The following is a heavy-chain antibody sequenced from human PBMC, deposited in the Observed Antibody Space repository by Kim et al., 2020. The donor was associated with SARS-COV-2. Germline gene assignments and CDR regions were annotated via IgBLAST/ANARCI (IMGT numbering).Heavy chain of an antibody. J-gene: IGHJ5*02. V-gene: IGHV3-9*01. CDR1: GFTFDDYA. CDR3: AKGSGIAVAGWFDP. D-gene: IGHD6-19*01. Sequence: GGSLRLSCAASGFTFDDYAMHWVRQAPGKGLEWVSGISWNSGSIGYADSVKGRFTISRDNAKNSLYLQMNSLRAEDTALYYCAKGSGIAVAGWFDPWGQG. CDR2: ISWNSGSI.